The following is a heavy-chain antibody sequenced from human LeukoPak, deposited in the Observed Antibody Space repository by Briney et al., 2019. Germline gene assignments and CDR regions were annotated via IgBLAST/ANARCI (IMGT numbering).Heavy chain of an antibody. CDR1: GGSISSGSYY. D-gene: IGHD1-26*01. J-gene: IGHJ4*02. CDR2: IYTGGST. CDR3: ARALGGSYSDFDY. V-gene: IGHV4-61*02. Sequence: SQTLSLTCTVSGGSISSGSYYWSWIRQPAGKGLEWIGRIYTGGSTNYNPSLKSRVTISLDTSMNQFSLKLSSVTAADTAVYYCARALGGSYSDFDYWGQGTLVTVSS.